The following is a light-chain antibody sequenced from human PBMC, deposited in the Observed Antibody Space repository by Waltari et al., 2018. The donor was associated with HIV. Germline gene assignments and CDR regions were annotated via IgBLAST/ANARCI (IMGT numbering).Light chain of an antibody. CDR3: QQYNSHPIT. Sequence: DVQMTQSPSSLSASVGARVTTTCRASQTVTRWLAWYQQKPGKAPRSLIYAASSLQSGVPSRFSGSGGGTNFTLTISSLQPEDFATYYCQQYNSHPITFGQGTRLDLK. CDR2: AAS. V-gene: IGKV1D-16*01. CDR1: QTVTRW. J-gene: IGKJ5*01.